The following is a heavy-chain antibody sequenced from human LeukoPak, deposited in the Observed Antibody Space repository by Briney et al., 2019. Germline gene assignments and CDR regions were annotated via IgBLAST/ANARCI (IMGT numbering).Heavy chain of an antibody. CDR1: GFTFDDYA. Sequence: GGSLRLSCAASGFTFDDYAMHWVRHAPGKGLEWVSGISWNSGSIGYADSVKGRFTISRDNAKNSLYLQMNSLRAEDTALYYCAKVALYSSGWYAYFDYWGQGTLVTVSS. D-gene: IGHD6-19*01. J-gene: IGHJ4*02. V-gene: IGHV3-9*01. CDR3: AKVALYSSGWYAYFDY. CDR2: ISWNSGSI.